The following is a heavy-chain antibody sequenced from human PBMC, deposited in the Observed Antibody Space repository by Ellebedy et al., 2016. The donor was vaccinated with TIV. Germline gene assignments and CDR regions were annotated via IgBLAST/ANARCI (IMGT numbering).Heavy chain of an antibody. V-gene: IGHV4-61*02. CDR2: IYTSGST. Sequence: SETLSLTXTVSGGSISSGSYYWSWIRQPAGKGLEWIGRIYTSGSTNYNPSLKSRVTMSVDTSKNQFSLKLSSVTAADTAVYYCARDKGYCSSTSCYYYYYYYMDVWGKGTTVTVSS. D-gene: IGHD2-2*01. CDR1: GGSISSGSYY. CDR3: ARDKGYCSSTSCYYYYYYYMDV. J-gene: IGHJ6*03.